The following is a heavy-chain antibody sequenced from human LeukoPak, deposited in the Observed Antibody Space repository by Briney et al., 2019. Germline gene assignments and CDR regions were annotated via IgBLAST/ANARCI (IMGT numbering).Heavy chain of an antibody. V-gene: IGHV3-64*01. Sequence: GGSLRLSCAASGFTLSSYVMHWVRQAPGKGLEYVSAISSSGDNTYYAKSVKGRFTISRDNSKNTLYLQMGSLRAEDMAVYYCASFVSGFWSGFYHWGQGTLVTVSS. D-gene: IGHD3-3*01. CDR3: ASFVSGFWSGFYH. J-gene: IGHJ4*02. CDR2: ISSSGDNT. CDR1: GFTLSSYV.